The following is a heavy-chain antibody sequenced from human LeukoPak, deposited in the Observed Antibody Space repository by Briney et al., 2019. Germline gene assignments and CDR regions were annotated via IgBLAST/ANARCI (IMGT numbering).Heavy chain of an antibody. V-gene: IGHV1-2*02. J-gene: IGHJ4*02. CDR2: INPNSGGT. D-gene: IGHD2-15*01. CDR3: ARDLGCSGGSCYGSFDY. CDR1: GYTFTGYY. Sequence: ASVKVSCKASGYTFTGYYMHWVRQAPGQRLEWMGWINPNSGGTNYAQKFQGRVNMTRDTSISTAYMELSRLRSDDTAVYYCARDLGCSGGSCYGSFDYWGQGTLVTVSS.